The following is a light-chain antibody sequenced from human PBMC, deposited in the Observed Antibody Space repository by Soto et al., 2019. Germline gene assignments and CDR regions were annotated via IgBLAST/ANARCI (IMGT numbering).Light chain of an antibody. Sequence: QSALTQPASVSGFPGQSITISCTGTNSDIGAYHYVSWYQRHPGKAPNLMIYDVSNRPSGISDRFSGSKSGNTASLTISGLQAEDEGDYYCSSYTTSRTVVLGGGTKL. CDR3: SSYTTSRTVV. J-gene: IGLJ2*01. CDR2: DVS. V-gene: IGLV2-14*03. CDR1: NSDIGAYHY.